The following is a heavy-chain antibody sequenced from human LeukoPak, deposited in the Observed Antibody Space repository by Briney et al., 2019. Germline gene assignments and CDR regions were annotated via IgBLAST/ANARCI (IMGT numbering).Heavy chain of an antibody. D-gene: IGHD3-10*01. CDR3: ARETRGFGLVD. CDR2: INSRGSTI. J-gene: IGHJ4*02. V-gene: IGHV3-48*03. Sequence: GGSLRLSCAASGFTFSDYEMNWVRQAPGKGLEWVSYINSRGSTIYYADSVKGRFTISRDNAKNSLYLQMNSLRAEDTAVYYRARETRGFGLVDWGQGTLVTVSS. CDR1: GFTFSDYE.